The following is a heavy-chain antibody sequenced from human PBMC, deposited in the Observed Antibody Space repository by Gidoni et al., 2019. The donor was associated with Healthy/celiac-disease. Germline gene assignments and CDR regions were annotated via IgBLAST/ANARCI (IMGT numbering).Heavy chain of an antibody. D-gene: IGHD2-2*02. CDR1: GFTFSSYG. V-gene: IGHV3-30*18. J-gene: IGHJ4*02. Sequence: QVQLVESGGGVVQPGRSLRLSCAASGFTFSSYGMHWVRQAPGKGLEWVAVISYDGSNKYYADSVKGRFTISRDNSKNTLYLQMNSLRAEDTAVYYCAKADAKDIVVVPAAITIDYWGQGTLVTVSS. CDR2: ISYDGSNK. CDR3: AKADAKDIVVVPAAITIDY.